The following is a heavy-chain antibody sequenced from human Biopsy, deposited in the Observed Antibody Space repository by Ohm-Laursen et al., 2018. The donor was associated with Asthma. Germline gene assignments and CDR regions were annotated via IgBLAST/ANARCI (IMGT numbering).Heavy chain of an antibody. J-gene: IGHJ3*02. CDR3: AKVYDYAYHYDAFDI. V-gene: IGHV3-7*01. Sequence: GSLRLSCAASGFTFGNFWMSWGRQTPGKGLEWVATINGDGSQKSYVDSVTGRFTISRDNSKNSLHLEMNSLRAEDTAVYYCAKVYDYAYHYDAFDIWGQGTMVTVSS. CDR1: GFTFGNFW. CDR2: INGDGSQK. D-gene: IGHD4-17*01.